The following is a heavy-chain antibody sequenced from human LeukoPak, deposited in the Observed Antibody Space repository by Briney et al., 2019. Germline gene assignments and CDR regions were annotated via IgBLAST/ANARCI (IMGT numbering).Heavy chain of an antibody. Sequence: GGSLRLSCAASGFTVSSNYMSWVRQAPGKGLEWVSVIYSGGSTYYADSVKGRFTISRDNSKNTLDLQMNILRDEDAAVYYCARDSRQFGEVSDYWGQGTLVTVSS. D-gene: IGHD3-16*01. CDR2: IYSGGST. J-gene: IGHJ4*02. CDR3: ARDSRQFGEVSDY. V-gene: IGHV3-53*01. CDR1: GFTVSSNY.